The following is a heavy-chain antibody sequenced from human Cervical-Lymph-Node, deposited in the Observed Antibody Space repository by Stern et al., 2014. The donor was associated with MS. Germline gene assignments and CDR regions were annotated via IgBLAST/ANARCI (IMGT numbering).Heavy chain of an antibody. CDR3: ARDSRGTVTTAVGFYYGMDV. D-gene: IGHD1-14*01. V-gene: IGHV1-69*01. CDR1: GDTFSRHA. CDR2: VMPMFGTS. J-gene: IGHJ6*02. Sequence: VQLVESGAEVKKPGSSVKVSCKTSGDTFSRHAISWLRQAPGQGLEWMGGVMPMFGTSHYEQKFQGRITVTADESTSTVYLELSSLRSEDTAVYYCARDSRGTVTTAVGFYYGMDVWGQGTTVTVSS.